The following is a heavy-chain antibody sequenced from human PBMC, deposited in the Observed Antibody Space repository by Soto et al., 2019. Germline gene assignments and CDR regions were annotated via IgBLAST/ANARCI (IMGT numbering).Heavy chain of an antibody. Sequence: GASVKVSCKASGYTFTSYGISWVRRAPGQGLEWMGGIIPIFGPADYAQKFQGRVTITADESTSTAYMELSSLRSEDTAVYYCAYSSSYYFDSWGQGTLVTVSS. D-gene: IGHD6-6*01. CDR1: GYTFTSYG. J-gene: IGHJ4*02. CDR2: IIPIFGPA. V-gene: IGHV1-69*13. CDR3: AYSSSYYFDS.